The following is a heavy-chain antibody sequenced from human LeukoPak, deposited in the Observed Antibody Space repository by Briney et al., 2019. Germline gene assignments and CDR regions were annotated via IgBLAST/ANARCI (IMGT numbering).Heavy chain of an antibody. J-gene: IGHJ4*02. Sequence: SETLSLTCTVSGDSINNYYWSWIRQPPGKGLEWIGYDFDNGRAAYNPSLKSRVTILVDTYENQFSLKMTSVTAADTAVYYCARDGLQQFGLYYFDYWGQGALVTVSS. CDR3: ARDGLQQFGLYYFDY. CDR2: DFDNGRA. CDR1: GDSINNYY. D-gene: IGHD5-24*01. V-gene: IGHV4-59*01.